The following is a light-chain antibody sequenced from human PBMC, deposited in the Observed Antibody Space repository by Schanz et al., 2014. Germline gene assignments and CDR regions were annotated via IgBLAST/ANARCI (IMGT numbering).Light chain of an antibody. CDR2: DAS. CDR1: QGISSW. Sequence: DIQMTQSPSTLSAFVGDRVTITCRASQGISSWLAWYQQKPGKAPKLLIYDASSLEGGVPSRFSGSRSGTEFTLTISSLQPDDFATYYCQEYNIYPWTFGQGTQVEIK. J-gene: IGKJ1*01. CDR3: QEYNIYPWT. V-gene: IGKV1-5*01.